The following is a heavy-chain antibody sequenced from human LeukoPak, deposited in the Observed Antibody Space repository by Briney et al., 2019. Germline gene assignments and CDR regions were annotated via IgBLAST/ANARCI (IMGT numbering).Heavy chain of an antibody. CDR2: ISGSGGST. CDR3: AKDLDYYDSSGYSFDY. V-gene: IGHV3-23*01. J-gene: IGHJ4*02. Sequence: GGSLRLSCAASGFTFSNYAMSWVRQAPGKGLEWVSAISGSGGSTYYANSVKGRFTISRDNSKNTLYLQMNSLRAEDTAVYYCAKDLDYYDSSGYSFDYWGQGTLVTVSS. CDR1: GFTFSNYA. D-gene: IGHD3-22*01.